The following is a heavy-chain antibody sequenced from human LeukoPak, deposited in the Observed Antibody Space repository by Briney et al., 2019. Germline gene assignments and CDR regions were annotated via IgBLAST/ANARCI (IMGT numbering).Heavy chain of an antibody. CDR2: VDPDGTTT. Sequence: GVPLRLSCAASGFTLSNYWMHWVRQAPGEGLVWVSRVDPDGTTTKYADSVTGRFTTSRDNAKNTFYLQMNSLRAEDTALYYCTRVQAGRSGLMDVWGRGTTVTV. CDR1: GFTLSNYW. J-gene: IGHJ6*02. D-gene: IGHD2-8*02. CDR3: TRVQAGRSGLMDV. V-gene: IGHV3-74*01.